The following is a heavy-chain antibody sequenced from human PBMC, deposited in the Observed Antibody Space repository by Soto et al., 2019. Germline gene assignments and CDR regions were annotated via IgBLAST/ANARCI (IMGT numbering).Heavy chain of an antibody. CDR3: TIRWSYYGSGMD. CDR2: ITSDGSGA. Sequence: EVQLLESGGDLVQPGGSLRLSCAASGFPFSSYALSWVRQAPGKGLEWVSAITSDGSGAFYADSVKGRFTISRDNSKSTMYFQMDSLRAEDTAGYYCTIRWSYYGSGMDWGHGTLVTVSS. D-gene: IGHD3-10*01. CDR1: GFPFSSYA. J-gene: IGHJ4*01. V-gene: IGHV3-23*01.